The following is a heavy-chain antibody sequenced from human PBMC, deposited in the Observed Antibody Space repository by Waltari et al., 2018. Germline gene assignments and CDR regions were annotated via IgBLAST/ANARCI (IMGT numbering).Heavy chain of an antibody. CDR2: IYPADSDT. V-gene: IGHV5-51*01. CDR1: GYNFVSYW. Sequence: EVQLVQSGAEVKEPGESLKISCKASGYNFVSYWIGWVRQMPGKGLEWMGVIYPADSDTRYSPSFQGQVTISADNFISTAYLQWSGLKTSDTAIYYCARPLVATTDYFDSWGQGTLVTVSS. CDR3: ARPLVATTDYFDS. J-gene: IGHJ4*02. D-gene: IGHD1-26*01.